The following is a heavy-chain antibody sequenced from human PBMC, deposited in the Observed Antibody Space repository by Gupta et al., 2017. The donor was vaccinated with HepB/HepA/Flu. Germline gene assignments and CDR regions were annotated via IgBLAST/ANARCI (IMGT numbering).Heavy chain of an antibody. CDR3: AKDMAKKYDYKYGMDV. CDR2: ISWNSDSI. D-gene: IGHD5-12*01. J-gene: IGHJ6*02. Sequence: EVQLVESGGGLVQPGRSLRLSCAASGFNFDDYAMHWVRQVPGKGLEWVSGISWNSDSIGYADSVKGRFTISRDNAKNSLYLQMNSLRAEDTALYYCAKDMAKKYDYKYGMDVWGQGTTVTVSS. CDR1: GFNFDDYA. V-gene: IGHV3-9*01.